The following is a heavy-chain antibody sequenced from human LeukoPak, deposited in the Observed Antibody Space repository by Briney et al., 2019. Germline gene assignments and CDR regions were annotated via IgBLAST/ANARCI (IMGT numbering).Heavy chain of an antibody. CDR2: IRYDGSNK. V-gene: IGHV3-30*02. CDR1: ASTFSSYE. Sequence: PGGSLRLSCAVSASTFSSYEMNWFRQAPGKGLEWVAFIRYDGSNKYYADSVKGRFTISRDNSKNTLYLQMNSLRAEDTAVYYCAKSAYSSNYNWFDPWGQGTLVTVSS. D-gene: IGHD6-13*01. J-gene: IGHJ5*02. CDR3: AKSAYSSNYNWFDP.